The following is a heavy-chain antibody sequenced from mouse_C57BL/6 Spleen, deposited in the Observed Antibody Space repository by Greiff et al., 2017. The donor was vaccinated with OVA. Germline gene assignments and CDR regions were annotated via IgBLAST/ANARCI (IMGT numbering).Heavy chain of an antibody. CDR1: GYTFTSYG. Sequence: VQLQQSGAELARPGASVKLSCKASGYTFTSYGISWVKQRTGQGLEWIGEIYPRSGNTYYNEKFKGKATLTADKSSSTAYMELRSLTSEDSAVYFCASLYGKGGSYAMDYWGQGTSVTVSS. CDR3: ASLYGKGGSYAMDY. D-gene: IGHD2-10*02. V-gene: IGHV1-81*01. CDR2: IYPRSGNT. J-gene: IGHJ4*01.